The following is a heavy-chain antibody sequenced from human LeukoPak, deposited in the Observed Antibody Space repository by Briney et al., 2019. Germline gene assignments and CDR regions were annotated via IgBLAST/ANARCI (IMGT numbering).Heavy chain of an antibody. CDR2: IYYSGST. CDR1: GGSISSGGYY. J-gene: IGHJ5*02. Sequence: SETLSLTCTVSGGSISSGGYYWSWIRQHPGKGLEWIGYIYYSGSTYYNPSLKSRVTISVDTSNNQFSLKLSSVTAADTAVYYCARVRFLEWILYWFDPWGQGTLVTVSS. D-gene: IGHD3-3*01. CDR3: ARVRFLEWILYWFDP. V-gene: IGHV4-31*03.